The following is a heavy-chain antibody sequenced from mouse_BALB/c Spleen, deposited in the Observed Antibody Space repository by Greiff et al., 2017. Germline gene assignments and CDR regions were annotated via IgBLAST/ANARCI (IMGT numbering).Heavy chain of an antibody. CDR3: AREDTNPFAY. D-gene: IGHD1-1*01. Sequence: VQLQQSGPGLVAPSQSLSITCTVSGFSLTSYGVHWVRQPPGKGLEWLGVIWAGGSTNYNSALMSRLSISKDNSKSQVFLKMNSLQTYDTAMYYCAREDTNPFAYWGQGTLVTVSA. V-gene: IGHV2-9*02. J-gene: IGHJ3*01. CDR2: IWAGGST. CDR1: GFSLTSYG.